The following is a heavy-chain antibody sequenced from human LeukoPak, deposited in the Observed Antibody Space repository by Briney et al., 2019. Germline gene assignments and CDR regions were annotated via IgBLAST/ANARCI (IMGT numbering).Heavy chain of an antibody. V-gene: IGHV3-33*08. J-gene: IGHJ4*02. CDR2: VWFDGSNK. CDR3: GIQGGTVY. Sequence: GGSLRLSCAASGFTFSSYSMNWVRQAPGKGLEWVALVWFDGSNKYYADSVKGRITISRDNSKSTLYLQMNSLRAEDTAVYYCGIQGGTVYWGQGTLVTVSS. CDR1: GFTFSSYS. D-gene: IGHD1-26*01.